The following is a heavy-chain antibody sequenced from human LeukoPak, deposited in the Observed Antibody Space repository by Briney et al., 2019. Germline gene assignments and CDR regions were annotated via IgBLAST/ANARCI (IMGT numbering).Heavy chain of an antibody. CDR3: ARSGFFCSGGSCYLNWFSP. J-gene: IGHJ5*02. CDR2: IHPSNGVT. D-gene: IGHD2-15*01. Sequence: ASVKVSCKASGYTFTDYYIHWVRQAPGLGLEWMGWIHPSNGVTNYAQKFQGRVSMTRDTSISTAYMDLNRLRSDDTAVYYCARSGFFCSGGSCYLNWFSPWGQGTLVTVSS. CDR1: GYTFTDYY. V-gene: IGHV1-2*02.